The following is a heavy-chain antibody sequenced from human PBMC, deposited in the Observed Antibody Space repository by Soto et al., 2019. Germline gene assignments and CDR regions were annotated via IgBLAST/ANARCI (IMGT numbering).Heavy chain of an antibody. CDR2: IKSKTDGGTS. CDR1: GFTFGHVW. V-gene: IGHV3-15*01. CDR3: ATGSSLGAPR. D-gene: IGHD3-16*01. Sequence: EVQLVESGGGLVKPGGSLRLSCAASGFTFGHVWISWVRQAPGKGLEWVGRIKSKTDGGTSDYAAPVKGRFTISRDDSKNTLYLQMNSLKDEDTAVYYCATGSSLGAPRWGQGTLVTVSS. J-gene: IGHJ4*02.